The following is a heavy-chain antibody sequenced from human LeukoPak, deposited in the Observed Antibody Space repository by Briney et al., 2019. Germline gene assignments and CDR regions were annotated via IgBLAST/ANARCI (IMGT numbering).Heavy chain of an antibody. Sequence: ASVKVSCKASGYTFTSYGISWVRQAPGQGLEWMGWISANNGNTNFAQKFQGRLTMTTGTSTNTAYMELRSLRPDDTAVYYCARDFFHGHCSGLTCFLLDSWGQGSLVTVSS. V-gene: IGHV1-18*01. CDR3: ARDFFHGHCSGLTCFLLDS. CDR2: ISANNGNT. CDR1: GYTFTSYG. J-gene: IGHJ4*02. D-gene: IGHD2-15*01.